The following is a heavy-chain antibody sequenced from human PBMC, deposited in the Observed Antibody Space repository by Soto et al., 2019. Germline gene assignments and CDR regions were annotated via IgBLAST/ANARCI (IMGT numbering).Heavy chain of an antibody. CDR1: GYTFTTYG. CDR2: ISGYNGHT. Sequence: QVQLVQSGAEVRKPGASVKVSCKASGYTFTTYGISWVRQAPGQGLEWMGWISGYNGHTKYAQKFQGRVTMTTDTPTSTVEMDLRSLRSDDTAVYYCAREGEMPYYYYGLDVWGQGTTVTVSS. CDR3: AREGEMPYYYYGLDV. J-gene: IGHJ6*02. V-gene: IGHV1-18*01. D-gene: IGHD3-16*01.